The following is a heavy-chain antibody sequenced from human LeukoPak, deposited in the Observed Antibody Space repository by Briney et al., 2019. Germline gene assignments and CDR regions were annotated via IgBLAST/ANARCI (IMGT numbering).Heavy chain of an antibody. V-gene: IGHV1-18*01. CDR2: ISAYNGNT. J-gene: IGHJ4*02. CDR3: ARDTLLRYFDSYLDY. Sequence: ASVKVSCKASGYTFTSYGISWVRQAPGQGLERMGWISAYNGNTNYAQKLQGRVTMTTDTSTSTAYMELRSLRSDDTAVYYCARDTLLRYFDSYLDYWGQGTLVTVSS. CDR1: GYTFTSYG. D-gene: IGHD3-9*01.